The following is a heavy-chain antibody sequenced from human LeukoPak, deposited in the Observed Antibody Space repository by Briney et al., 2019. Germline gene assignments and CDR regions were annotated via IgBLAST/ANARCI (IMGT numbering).Heavy chain of an antibody. CDR1: GGSISSYY. CDR3: ERGRMFRGGGSDFPFNWFDP. CDR2: IYTSGSA. V-gene: IGHV4-4*07. Sequence: SETLSLTCTVSGGSISSYYWGWIRQPAGKGLEWIGRIYTSGSANYNPSLTSRLTMSVDTSKNQFSLKLNSVTAAGTAVYYCERGRMFRGGGSDFPFNWFDPWGQGTLVTVSS. D-gene: IGHD3-10*01. J-gene: IGHJ5*02.